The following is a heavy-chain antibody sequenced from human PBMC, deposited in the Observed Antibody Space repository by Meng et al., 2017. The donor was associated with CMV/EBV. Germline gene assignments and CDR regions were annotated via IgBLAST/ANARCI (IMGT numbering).Heavy chain of an antibody. V-gene: IGHV4-4*07. D-gene: IGHD2-2*02. CDR3: AREIVVVPAAIDNWFDP. J-gene: IGHJ5*02. CDR1: GGSISSYY. Sequence: HVRLEEAGPGLVKPSEPLSLTCTASGGSISSYYWSWIRQPAGKGLEWIGRIYTSVSTNYSPSLKSRVTMSVDTSKNQFSLKLSSVTTADTAVYYCAREIVVVPAAIDNWFDPWGQGTLVTVSS. CDR2: IYTSVST.